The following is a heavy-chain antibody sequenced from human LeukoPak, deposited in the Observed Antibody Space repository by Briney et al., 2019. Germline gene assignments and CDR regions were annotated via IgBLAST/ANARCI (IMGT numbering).Heavy chain of an antibody. CDR3: ARSTSNRFDP. V-gene: IGHV4-4*09. J-gene: IGHJ5*02. Sequence: SETLSLTCTVSGGSISDDYWGWIRQPSGKGLEWIGYIYTRGSTNYNPSLRSRVTLSVDTSKNQFSLKLSSVTAADTAVYYCARSTSNRFDPWGQGTLVTVSS. CDR2: IYTRGST. CDR1: GGSISDDY.